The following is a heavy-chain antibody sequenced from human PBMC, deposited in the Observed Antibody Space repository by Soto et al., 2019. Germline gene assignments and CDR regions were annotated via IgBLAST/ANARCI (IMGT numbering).Heavy chain of an antibody. J-gene: IGHJ4*02. Sequence: QVQLVQSGAEVKKPGASVKVSCKASGYTFTSYYMHWVRQAPGQGLEWMGIINPSGGSTSYAQKFQGRVTMTRERSTSTVYMELSSLRSEDTAVYYCARGPSASIAAAGTLWLVYWGQGTLVTVSS. V-gene: IGHV1-46*01. CDR3: ARGPSASIAAAGTLWLVY. CDR2: INPSGGST. D-gene: IGHD6-13*01. CDR1: GYTFTSYY.